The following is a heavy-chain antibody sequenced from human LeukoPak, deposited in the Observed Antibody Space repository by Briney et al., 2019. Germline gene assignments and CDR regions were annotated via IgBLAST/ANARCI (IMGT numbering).Heavy chain of an antibody. V-gene: IGHV1-69*06. CDR3: AREDTAMVMDV. D-gene: IGHD5-18*01. CDR1: GGTFSSYA. J-gene: IGHJ6*04. Sequence: ASVKVSCKASGGTFSSYAICRVRQAPGQGLEWMGGIIPIFGTANYAQKFQGRVTITADKSTSTAYMELSSLRSEDTAVYYCAREDTAMVMDVWGKGTPVTVSS. CDR2: IIPIFGTA.